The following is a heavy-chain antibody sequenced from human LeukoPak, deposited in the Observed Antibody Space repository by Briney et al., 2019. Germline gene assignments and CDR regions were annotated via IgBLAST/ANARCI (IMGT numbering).Heavy chain of an antibody. CDR1: GGSISNYY. CDR3: ARIWNSGNYYFDY. J-gene: IGHJ4*02. Sequence: PSETLSLTCTVSGGSISNYYWSWIRQPPGKGLEWIGYIYYSGSTNYNPSLKSRVIISVDTSKNQFSLKLSSVTAADTAVYYCARIWNSGNYYFDYWGQGTLVTVSS. V-gene: IGHV4-59*01. CDR2: IYYSGST. D-gene: IGHD1-26*01.